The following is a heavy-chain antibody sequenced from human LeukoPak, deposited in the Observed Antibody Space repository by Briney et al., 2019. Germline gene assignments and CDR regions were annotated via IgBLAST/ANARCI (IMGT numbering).Heavy chain of an antibody. V-gene: IGHV1-46*01. CDR2: INPSGGGT. CDR3: ARGDSSGDFDY. J-gene: IGHJ4*02. CDR1: VYTFTIYY. D-gene: IGHD3-22*01. Sequence: ASVTVSFTSSVYTFTIYYMHWVRQPHGQGLEWVGIINPSGGGTSYAQKFSGRVTIARDTSTSTVYMELNSLRSEDTAVYYCARGDSSGDFDYWGQGTLVTVSS.